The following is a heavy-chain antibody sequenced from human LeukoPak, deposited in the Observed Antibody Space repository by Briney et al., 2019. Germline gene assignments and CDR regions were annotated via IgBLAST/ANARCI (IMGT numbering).Heavy chain of an antibody. D-gene: IGHD6-13*01. CDR2: INHSGST. CDR3: ARLGPGSSTYMDV. J-gene: IGHJ6*03. CDR1: GGSFSGYY. Sequence: PSETLSLTCAVCGGSFSGYYWSRIRQPPGKGLEWIWEINHSGSTNFNPPLKSRVTISVDTSKNQFSLKLSSVTAADTAVYYCARLGPGSSTYMDVWGKGTTVTVSS. V-gene: IGHV4-34*01.